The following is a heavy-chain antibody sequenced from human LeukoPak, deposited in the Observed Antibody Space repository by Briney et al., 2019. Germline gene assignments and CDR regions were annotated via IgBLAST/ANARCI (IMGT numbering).Heavy chain of an antibody. Sequence: SETLSLTCAVYSGSFSGYYWSWIRQPPGKGLEWIGEINHSGSTNYNPSLKSRVTISVDTSKNQFSLKLSSVTTADTAVYYCAKHVLRYFDWLFSNWFDPWGQGTLVTASS. CDR1: SGSFSGYY. V-gene: IGHV4-34*01. D-gene: IGHD3-9*01. CDR2: INHSGST. CDR3: AKHVLRYFDWLFSNWFDP. J-gene: IGHJ5*02.